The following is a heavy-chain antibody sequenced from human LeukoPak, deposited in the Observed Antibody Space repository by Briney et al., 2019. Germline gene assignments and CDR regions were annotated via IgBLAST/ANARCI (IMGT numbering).Heavy chain of an antibody. CDR2: IYYSGST. Sequence: PSETLSLTCAVYGGSFSGYYWSWIRQPPGKGLEWIGYIYYSGSTNYNPSLKSRVTISVDTSKNQFSLKLSSVTAADTAVYYCAGQLRYYFDYWGQGTLVTVSS. V-gene: IGHV4-59*01. J-gene: IGHJ4*02. D-gene: IGHD5-18*01. CDR3: AGQLRYYFDY. CDR1: GGSFSGYY.